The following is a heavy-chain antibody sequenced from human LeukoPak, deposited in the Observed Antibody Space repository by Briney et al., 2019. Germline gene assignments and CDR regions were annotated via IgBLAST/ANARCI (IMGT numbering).Heavy chain of an antibody. CDR2: INSDGSST. J-gene: IGHJ4*02. CDR1: GFTFSSCW. D-gene: IGHD5-12*01. Sequence: GGSLRLSCAASGFTFSSCWMHWVRQDPGKGLVWVARINSDGSSTSYADSVKGRFTISRDNAKNTLYLQMSSLRVEDTAMYYCARAYSRESGYDFVLESWGQGTLVTVSS. CDR3: ARAYSRESGYDFVLES. V-gene: IGHV3-74*01.